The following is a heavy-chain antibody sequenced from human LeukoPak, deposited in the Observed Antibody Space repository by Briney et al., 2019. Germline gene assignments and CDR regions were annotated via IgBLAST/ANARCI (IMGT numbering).Heavy chain of an antibody. Sequence: GGSLRLSCAASGFTFSSYGMSWVRQAPGKGLEWVSGISGSGGRTYFADSVKGRFTISRDNSKNTLYLQMNSLRAEDTAVYDRAKDLTYYYDNSGYYPLDYWGQGTLVTVSS. J-gene: IGHJ4*02. CDR2: ISGSGGRT. D-gene: IGHD3-22*01. CDR3: AKDLTYYYDNSGYYPLDY. CDR1: GFTFSSYG. V-gene: IGHV3-23*01.